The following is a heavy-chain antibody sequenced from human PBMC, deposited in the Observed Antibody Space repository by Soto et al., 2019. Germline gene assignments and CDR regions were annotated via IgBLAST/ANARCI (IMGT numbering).Heavy chain of an antibody. V-gene: IGHV3-33*01. Sequence: SGGSLRLSCAASGFTFSSYGMHWVRQAPGKGLEWVAVIWYDGSNKYYADSVKGRFTISRDNSKNTLYLQMNSLRAEDTAVYYCARDLRGYSYGYEGRWGQGTLVTVSS. D-gene: IGHD5-18*01. CDR1: GFTFSSYG. CDR2: IWYDGSNK. CDR3: ARDLRGYSYGYEGR. J-gene: IGHJ4*02.